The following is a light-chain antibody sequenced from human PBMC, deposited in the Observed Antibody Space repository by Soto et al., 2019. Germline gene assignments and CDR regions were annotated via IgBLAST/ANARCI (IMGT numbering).Light chain of an antibody. CDR3: SSYAGSNNSV. CDR1: SSDVGGYNY. CDR2: AVS. Sequence: QPVLTQPPSASGSPGQSVTISCTGTSSDVGGYNYVSWYQQHPGKAPKLIIYAVSKRPSGLPDRFSGSKSGNTASLTVSGLQAEDEADYYCSSYAGSNNSVFGSGTKVTVL. V-gene: IGLV2-8*01. J-gene: IGLJ1*01.